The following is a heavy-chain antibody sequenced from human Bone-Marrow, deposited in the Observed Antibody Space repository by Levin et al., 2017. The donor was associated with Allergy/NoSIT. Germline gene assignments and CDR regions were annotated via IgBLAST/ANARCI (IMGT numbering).Heavy chain of an antibody. V-gene: IGHV3-7*01. Sequence: GGSLRLSCAAAGFSFSSHWMSWVRQAPGKGLEWLANIKQDGSETYYLDSAEGRFTISSDNAKNSLYLQMNSRGVGDTAVYYCAPGNVGSAFPLRWGQGTLVTVSS. CDR3: APGNVGSAFPLR. CDR1: GFSFSSHW. J-gene: IGHJ4*02. D-gene: IGHD1-1*01. CDR2: IKQDGSET.